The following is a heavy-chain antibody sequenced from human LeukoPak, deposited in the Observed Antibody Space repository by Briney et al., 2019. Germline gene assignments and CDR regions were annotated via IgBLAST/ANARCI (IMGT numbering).Heavy chain of an antibody. Sequence: ASVKVSCKGSGDILNSYGISWVRQAPGQGLEWMGWISADKGKTNYSQRFQGRVTMTTDTSASTSYLELRSLRSDDTAVYYCARDKLGPMIRGKDYWGQGTLVTVSP. CDR2: ISADKGKT. D-gene: IGHD3-10*01. CDR3: ARDKLGPMIRGKDY. V-gene: IGHV1-18*01. J-gene: IGHJ4*02. CDR1: GDILNSYG.